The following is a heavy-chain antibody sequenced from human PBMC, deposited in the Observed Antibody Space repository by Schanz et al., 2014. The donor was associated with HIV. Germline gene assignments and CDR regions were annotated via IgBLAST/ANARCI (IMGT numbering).Heavy chain of an antibody. Sequence: QVQLVQSGAEVKKPGASVKVSCKASGYTFTSYDINWVRQATGQGLEWMGWMNPNSGNTGYAQKFQGRVTMTRHTSITTAYMELSSLRSEDTAVYFCAKMDAAMGINWFDPWGQGTLVTVSS. D-gene: IGHD5-18*01. V-gene: IGHV1-8*01. CDR1: GYTFTSYD. CDR3: AKMDAAMGINWFDP. J-gene: IGHJ5*02. CDR2: MNPNSGNT.